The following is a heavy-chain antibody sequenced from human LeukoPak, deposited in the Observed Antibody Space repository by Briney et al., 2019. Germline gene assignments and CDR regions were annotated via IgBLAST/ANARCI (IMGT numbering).Heavy chain of an antibody. CDR3: ARESSSKNVQNVDV. CDR2: IKQDGSET. CDR1: GFTFSTYW. J-gene: IGHJ6*02. Sequence: GGSLRLSCAASGFTFSTYWMIWVRQTPGKGLDWVASIKQDGSETHYVDSVKGRFTISRDNTKNSLYLQMNSLRAEDTDVYYCARESSSKNVQNVDVWGQGTTVTVSS. D-gene: IGHD4-11*01. V-gene: IGHV3-7*01.